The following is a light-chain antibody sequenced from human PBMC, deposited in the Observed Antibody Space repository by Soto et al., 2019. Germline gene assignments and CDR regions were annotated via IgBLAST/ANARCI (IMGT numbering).Light chain of an antibody. V-gene: IGLV1-40*01. Sequence: QSALTQPPSVSGAAGQGVTISCTGSSSNIGAGYGVNWYQHLPGTAPKLLIYGNNNRPSGVPDRFSASKSGPSASLAITGLQADDEADYYCQSYDSSLSAPYVFGTGTKVTVL. CDR2: GNN. CDR3: QSYDSSLSAPYV. J-gene: IGLJ1*01. CDR1: SSNIGAGYG.